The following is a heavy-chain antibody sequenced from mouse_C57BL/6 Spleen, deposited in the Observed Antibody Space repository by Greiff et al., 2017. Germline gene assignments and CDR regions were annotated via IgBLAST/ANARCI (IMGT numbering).Heavy chain of an antibody. J-gene: IGHJ3*01. V-gene: IGHV1-5*01. Sequence: VQLQQSGTVLARPGASVKMPCKTSGYTFTSYWMHWVKQRPGQGLEWKGAIYPGNSDTSYNQKFKGKAKLTAVTSASTAYMELSSLTNEDSAVYYCTRFDGYYAWFAYWGQGTLVTVSA. D-gene: IGHD2-3*01. CDR1: GYTFTSYW. CDR3: TRFDGYYAWFAY. CDR2: IYPGNSDT.